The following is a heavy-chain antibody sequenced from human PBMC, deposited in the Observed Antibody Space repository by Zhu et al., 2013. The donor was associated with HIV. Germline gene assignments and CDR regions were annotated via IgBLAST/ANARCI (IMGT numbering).Heavy chain of an antibody. V-gene: IGHV1-69*06. CDR1: GGSFSNYA. CDR2: ITPSLDTT. D-gene: IGHD3-3*01. CDR3: ARDRF. Sequence: QVRLVQSGTEVKKPGSSVKVSCKLSGGSFSNYAFSWVRQAPGQGLEWMGGITPSLDTTNYAQKFQDRVTISADKSSTTVYMELRRLRSEDTAVYYCARDRFWGQGTLVTVSS. J-gene: IGHJ4*02.